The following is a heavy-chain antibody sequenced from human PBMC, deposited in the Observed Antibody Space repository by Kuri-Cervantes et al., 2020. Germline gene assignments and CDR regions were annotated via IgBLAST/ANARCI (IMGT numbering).Heavy chain of an antibody. CDR3: ARSYGDYVNWFDP. J-gene: IGHJ5*02. D-gene: IGHD4-17*01. V-gene: IGHV1-58*02. Sequence: SVKVSCKASGFTFTSSAMQWVRQARGQRLGWIGWIVVGSGNTNYAQKFQERVTITRDMSPSTAYMELSSLRSEDTAVYYCARSYGDYVNWFDPWGQGTLVTVSS. CDR2: IVVGSGNT. CDR1: GFTFTSSA.